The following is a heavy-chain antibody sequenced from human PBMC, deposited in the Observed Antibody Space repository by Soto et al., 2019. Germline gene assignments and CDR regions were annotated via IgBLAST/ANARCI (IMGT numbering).Heavy chain of an antibody. V-gene: IGHV1-46*03. D-gene: IGHD6-6*01. CDR2: INPSGDST. J-gene: IGHJ6*03. CDR1: GYTFTSSY. Sequence: QVQLVQSGAEVKKPGASVKVSCKASGYTFTSSYMHWVRQAPGQGLEWMGIINPSGDSTSYEQKCQGRVTMTRDTSPSTVYMELSSRRSEDTAVYYCAREYSSTSGDNLEYSYHMDVWGKGTTVTVSS. CDR3: AREYSSTSGDNLEYSYHMDV.